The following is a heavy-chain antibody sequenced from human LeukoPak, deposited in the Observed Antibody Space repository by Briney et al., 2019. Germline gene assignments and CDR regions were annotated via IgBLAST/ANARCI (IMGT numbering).Heavy chain of an antibody. CDR3: AREAMIGYYFDY. J-gene: IGHJ4*02. D-gene: IGHD3-22*01. Sequence: GGSLRLSCAASGFTFSDYYMSWIRQAPGKGLEWVSYINGGGSIIYYVDSVKGRFTISRDNAKNLLYLQMNSLRAEDTAVYYCAREAMIGYYFDYWGQGTLVTVSS. V-gene: IGHV3-11*04. CDR1: GFTFSDYY. CDR2: INGGGSII.